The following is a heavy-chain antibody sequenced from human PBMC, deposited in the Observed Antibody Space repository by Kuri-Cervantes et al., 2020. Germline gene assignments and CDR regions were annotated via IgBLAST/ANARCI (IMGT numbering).Heavy chain of an antibody. J-gene: IGHJ4*02. CDR1: GYSFSDYW. Sequence: ETLSLTCQGSGYSFSDYWIGWVRQMPGKGLEWMGIIYPGDSDTRYSPSFLGQVTMSVDKSISTAYLQWSSLKASDTAMYYCARHPGVLVVPPDYWGQGTLVTVSS. D-gene: IGHD2-8*02. CDR2: IYPGDSDT. CDR3: ARHPGVLVVPPDY. V-gene: IGHV5-51*01.